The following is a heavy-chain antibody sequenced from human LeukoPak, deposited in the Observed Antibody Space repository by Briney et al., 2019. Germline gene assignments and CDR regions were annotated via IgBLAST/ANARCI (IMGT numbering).Heavy chain of an antibody. D-gene: IGHD6-13*01. CDR2: INHSGST. Sequence: PSETLSLTCAVYGGSFSAYYWSWVRQPPGKGLEWIGEINHSGSTNYNPSLKSRVTISVDTSKNQFSLKLSSVTAADTAVYYCARGRKYSSSWYAYWGQGTLVTVSS. CDR3: ARGRKYSSSWYAY. V-gene: IGHV4-34*01. J-gene: IGHJ4*02. CDR1: GGSFSAYY.